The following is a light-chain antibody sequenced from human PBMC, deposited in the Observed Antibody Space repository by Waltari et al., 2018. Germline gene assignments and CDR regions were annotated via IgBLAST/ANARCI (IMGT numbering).Light chain of an antibody. CDR1: QTVLYADNNNY. CDR3: QQYFGTPVT. CDR2: WAS. Sequence: DFVMTQSPDSLAVSLGEKATVNCKSSQTVLYADNNNYLAWYQQKPGQPPKLRIDWASNRQSGVPDRFIGSGSGRDFTLTSSSLQPEDVAIYYCQQYFGTPVTFGQGTKLEIK. V-gene: IGKV4-1*01. J-gene: IGKJ2*01.